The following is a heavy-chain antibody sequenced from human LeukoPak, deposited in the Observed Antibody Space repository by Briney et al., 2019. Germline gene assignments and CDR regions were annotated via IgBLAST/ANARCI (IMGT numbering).Heavy chain of an antibody. Sequence: ASVKVSCKASGYTFTGYYMHWVRQAPGQGLEWMGWINPNSGGTNYAQKFQGRVTMTRDTSISTAYMELSRLRSDDTAVYYCARRYYYDSSGYLGDAFDIWGQGTVVTVSS. CDR1: GYTFTGYY. CDR3: ARRYYYDSSGYLGDAFDI. D-gene: IGHD3-22*01. V-gene: IGHV1-2*02. J-gene: IGHJ3*02. CDR2: INPNSGGT.